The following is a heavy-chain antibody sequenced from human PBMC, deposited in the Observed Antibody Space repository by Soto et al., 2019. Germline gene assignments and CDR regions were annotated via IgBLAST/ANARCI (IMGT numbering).Heavy chain of an antibody. CDR3: AKDGGPNWGVGDLDY. J-gene: IGHJ4*02. V-gene: IGHV3-30*18. D-gene: IGHD7-27*01. CDR2: ISYDGSNK. Sequence: QVQLVESGGGVVQPGRSLRLSCAASGFTFSSYGMHWVRQAPGKGLEWVAVISYDGSNKYYADSVKGRFTISRDNSKNTLYLQMNSLRAEDTAVYYCAKDGGPNWGVGDLDYWGQGTLVTVSS. CDR1: GFTFSSYG.